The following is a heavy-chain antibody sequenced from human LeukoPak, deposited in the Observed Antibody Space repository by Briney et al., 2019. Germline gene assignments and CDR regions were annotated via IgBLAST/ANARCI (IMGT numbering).Heavy chain of an antibody. CDR1: GFTFSSYS. V-gene: IGHV3-21*01. D-gene: IGHD6-19*01. J-gene: IGHJ4*02. Sequence: GGSLRLSCAASGFTFSSYSMSWVRQAPGKGLEWVSSISSRSGYIYYGDSVKGRFTISRDNAKNSLYLQMNTLRAEDTAVYYCASFDSSGWHYFDYWGQGTLATVSA. CDR2: ISSRSGYI. CDR3: ASFDSSGWHYFDY.